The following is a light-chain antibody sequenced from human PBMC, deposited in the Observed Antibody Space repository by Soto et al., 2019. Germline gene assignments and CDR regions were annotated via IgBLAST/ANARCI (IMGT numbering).Light chain of an antibody. CDR1: QSVSSSY. CDR3: KQYGSSPPIT. Sequence: EIVLTQSPGTLSLSPGYIATLSCRASQSVSSSYLAWYQQKPGQAPRLLIYVASSRATGIPDRFSGSGSGTDFTLTISILEPEDFAVYYCKQYGSSPPITFGQGTRMEIK. V-gene: IGKV3-20*01. CDR2: VAS. J-gene: IGKJ5*01.